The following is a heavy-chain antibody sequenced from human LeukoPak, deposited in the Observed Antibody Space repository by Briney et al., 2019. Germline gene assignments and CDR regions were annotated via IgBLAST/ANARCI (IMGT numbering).Heavy chain of an antibody. J-gene: IGHJ5*02. V-gene: IGHV1-2*02. Sequence: GASVKVSCKASGYTFTVYYMHWVRQAPGQGLEWMGWINPNSGGTNYAQKFQGRVTMTRDTSISTAYMELSRLRSDDTAVYYCARDRRGIAAAGSSPWGQGTLVTVSS. CDR1: GYTFTVYY. D-gene: IGHD6-13*01. CDR2: INPNSGGT. CDR3: ARDRRGIAAAGSSP.